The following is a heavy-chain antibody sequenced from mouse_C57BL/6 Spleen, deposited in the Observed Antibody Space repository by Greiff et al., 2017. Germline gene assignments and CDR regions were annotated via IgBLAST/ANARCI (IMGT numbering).Heavy chain of an antibody. CDR3: ARGGPYAMDY. V-gene: IGHV1-82*01. CDR1: GYAFSSSW. CDR2: IYPGDGDT. Sequence: VKVVESGPELVKPGASVKISCKASGYAFSSSWMNWVKQRPGKGLEWIGRIYPGDGDTNYNGKFKGKATLTADKSSSTAYMQLSSLTSEDSAVYFCARGGPYAMDYWGQGTSVTVSS. J-gene: IGHJ4*01.